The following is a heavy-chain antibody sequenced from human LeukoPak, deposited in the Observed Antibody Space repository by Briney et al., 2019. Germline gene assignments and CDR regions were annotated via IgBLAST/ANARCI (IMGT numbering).Heavy chain of an antibody. CDR3: AKGYCSSTSCYGIDY. V-gene: IGHV3-9*01. J-gene: IGHJ4*02. CDR2: ISWNSGSI. D-gene: IGHD2-2*01. Sequence: PGGSLRLSCAASGFTFDDYAMRWVRQAPGKGLEWVSGISWNSGSIGYADSVKGRFTISRDNAKNSLYLQMNSLRAEDTALYYCAKGYCSSTSCYGIDYWGQGTLVTVSS. CDR1: GFTFDDYA.